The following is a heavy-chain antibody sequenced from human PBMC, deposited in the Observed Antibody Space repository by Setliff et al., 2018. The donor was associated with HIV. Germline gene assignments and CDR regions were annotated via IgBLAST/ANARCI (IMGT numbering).Heavy chain of an antibody. J-gene: IGHJ4*02. CDR2: IYTSGST. D-gene: IGHD3-22*01. CDR1: GGSISSYY. CDR3: ARGLSFYDPGGFDY. V-gene: IGHV4-4*09. Sequence: PSETLSLTCTVSGGSISSYYWSWIRQPPGKGLEWIGYIYTSGSTNYNPSLMSRVTISVDTSKNRFSLKLSPVTAADTAVYYCARGLSFYDPGGFDYWGQGTLVTVSS.